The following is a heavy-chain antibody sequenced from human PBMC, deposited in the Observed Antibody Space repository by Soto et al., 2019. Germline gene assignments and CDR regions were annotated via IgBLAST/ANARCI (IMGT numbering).Heavy chain of an antibody. J-gene: IGHJ2*01. V-gene: IGHV3-33*01. CDR1: GFTFSSNG. CDR3: ARGGWRANWYFDL. D-gene: IGHD2-15*01. CDR2: IWFDGSIE. Sequence: QVQLVESGGGVVQPGRSLRLSCAASGFTFSSNGMHWVRQAPGKGLEWVAVIWFDGSIEYYADSVKGRFTISRDSSKTTLYLQTSGLGAEDTAVYYCARGGWRANWYFDLWGRGTLVTVSS.